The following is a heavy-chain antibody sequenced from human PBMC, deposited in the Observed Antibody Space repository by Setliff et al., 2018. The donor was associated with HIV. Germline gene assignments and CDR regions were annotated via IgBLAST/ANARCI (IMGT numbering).Heavy chain of an antibody. CDR1: GGSISSGSYY. CDR2: IYTSGST. Sequence: SETLSLTCTVSGGSISSGSYYWSWIRQPAGKGLEWIGHIYTSGSTNYNPSLKSRVTISVDTSKNQFPLKLSSVTAADTAVYYCARGDTAMEYYLDYWGQGTLVTVSS. CDR3: ARGDTAMEYYLDY. J-gene: IGHJ4*02. D-gene: IGHD5-18*01. V-gene: IGHV4-61*09.